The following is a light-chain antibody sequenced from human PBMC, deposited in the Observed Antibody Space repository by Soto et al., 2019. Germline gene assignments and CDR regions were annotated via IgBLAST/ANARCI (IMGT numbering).Light chain of an antibody. V-gene: IGLV1-40*01. CDR3: QSYDSRLSGSV. CDR1: SSNIGSNY. CDR2: DNN. Sequence: QSVLTQSPSASGTPGQRVTISCSGSSSNIGSNYVYWYQQLPGTAPKLLIYDNNNRPSGVPARFSGSKSGTSASLAITGLQAEDEADYYCQSYDSRLSGSVFGGGTKVTVL. J-gene: IGLJ3*02.